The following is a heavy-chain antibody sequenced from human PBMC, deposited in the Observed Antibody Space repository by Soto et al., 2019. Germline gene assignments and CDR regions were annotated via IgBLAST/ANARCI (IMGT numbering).Heavy chain of an antibody. V-gene: IGHV4-59*01. J-gene: IGHJ4*02. D-gene: IGHD3-3*01. Sequence: PSETLSLTCTVSGGSISSYYWSWIRQPPGKGLEWIGYIYYSGSTNYNPSLKSRVTISVDTSKNQFSLKLSSVTAADTAVYYCTIWVYYDFWSGSPPLCYWGQGTLVTVSS. CDR1: GGSISSYY. CDR2: IYYSGST. CDR3: TIWVYYDFWSGSPPLCY.